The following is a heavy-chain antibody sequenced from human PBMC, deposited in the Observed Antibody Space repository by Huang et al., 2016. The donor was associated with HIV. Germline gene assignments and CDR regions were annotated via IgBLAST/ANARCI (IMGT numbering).Heavy chain of an antibody. CDR1: GFKLSGFG. CDR2: ISYDGRSQ. CDR3: AKESRWFSDFDH. Sequence: QVHLVESGGGVVQPGGSLRLSCAASGFKLSGFGMHWVRQAPGKGLDGVGVISYDGRSQFYTDSVKGRFTISRDNSDNTLSLQMKGLRPDDTAVYYCAKESRWFSDFDHWGQGVLVSVSS. V-gene: IGHV3-30*18. D-gene: IGHD2-15*01. J-gene: IGHJ4*02.